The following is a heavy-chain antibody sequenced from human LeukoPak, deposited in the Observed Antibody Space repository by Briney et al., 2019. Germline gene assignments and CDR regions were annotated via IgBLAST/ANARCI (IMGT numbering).Heavy chain of an antibody. Sequence: ASVKVSCKASGYTFTSYGISWVRQAPGQGLEWMGWINPNSGGTNYAQKFQGRVTMTRDTSISTAYMELSRLRSDDTAVYYCARVGGDILTGAGLDYWGQGTLVTVSS. CDR3: ARVGGDILTGAGLDY. V-gene: IGHV1-2*02. CDR2: INPNSGGT. D-gene: IGHD3-9*01. CDR1: GYTFTSYG. J-gene: IGHJ4*02.